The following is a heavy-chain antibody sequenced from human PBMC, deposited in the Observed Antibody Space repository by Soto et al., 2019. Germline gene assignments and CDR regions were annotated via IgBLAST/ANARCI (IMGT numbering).Heavy chain of an antibody. D-gene: IGHD3-10*01. J-gene: IGHJ5*02. CDR3: AGDFYYGSGSYYDAWFDP. CDR2: IYYSGGT. CDR1: GGSVSSGNYY. V-gene: IGHV4-61*01. Sequence: SETLSLTCTVSGGSVSSGNYYWSWIRQPPGKGLEWIGYIYYSGGTNYNPSLKSRVTISVDTSKNQFSLKLSSVTAADTAVYYCAGDFYYGSGSYYDAWFDPWGQGTLVTVSS.